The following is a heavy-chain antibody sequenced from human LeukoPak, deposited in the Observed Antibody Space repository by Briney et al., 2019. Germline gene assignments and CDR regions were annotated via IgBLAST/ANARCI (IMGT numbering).Heavy chain of an antibody. CDR3: ARGRYCSGGSCYTPFDP. J-gene: IGHJ5*02. CDR2: INPNSGGT. Sequence: ASVKVSCKASGYTFTGYYMHWVRQAPGQGLEWMGWINPNSGGTNYAQKFQGRVTMTRDTSISTAYMELSRLRSDDTAVYYCARGRYCSGGSCYTPFDPWGRGTLVTVSS. V-gene: IGHV1-2*02. D-gene: IGHD2-15*01. CDR1: GYTFTGYY.